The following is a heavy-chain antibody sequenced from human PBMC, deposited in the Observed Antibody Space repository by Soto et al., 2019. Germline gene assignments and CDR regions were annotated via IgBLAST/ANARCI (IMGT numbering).Heavy chain of an antibody. J-gene: IGHJ4*02. Sequence: QVQLQQWGAGLLKPSETLSLTCAVYGGSFSGYYWSWIRQPPGKGLEWIGEINHSGSTNYNPSLKNRVTISGDTSKNQFSLKLSSVTAADTAVYYCATYSCSGGSCPTGRFDYWGQGTLVTVSS. D-gene: IGHD2-15*01. V-gene: IGHV4-34*01. CDR1: GGSFSGYY. CDR3: ATYSCSGGSCPTGRFDY. CDR2: INHSGST.